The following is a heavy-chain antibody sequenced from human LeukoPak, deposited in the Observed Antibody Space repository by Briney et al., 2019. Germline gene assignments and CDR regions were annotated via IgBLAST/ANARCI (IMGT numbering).Heavy chain of an antibody. Sequence: ASVKVSCKASGYTFTGYYMHWVRQAPGQGLEWMGWINPNSGGTNYAQKFQGRVTMTRDTSISTAYMELSSLRSDDTAVYYCASSLHYATGEYYYYYMDVWGKGTTVTVSS. V-gene: IGHV1-2*02. CDR2: INPNSGGT. CDR1: GYTFTGYY. CDR3: ASSLHYATGEYYYYYMDV. J-gene: IGHJ6*03. D-gene: IGHD3-16*01.